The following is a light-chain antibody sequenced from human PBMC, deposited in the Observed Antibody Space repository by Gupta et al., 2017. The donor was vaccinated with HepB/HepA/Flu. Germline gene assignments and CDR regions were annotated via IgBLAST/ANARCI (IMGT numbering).Light chain of an antibody. V-gene: IGLV2-14*03. CDR3: CSYTGTNSLYV. CDR1: TSDVGAYDY. J-gene: IGLJ1*01. CDR2: DVS. Sequence: QSALTQPASVSGSPGQSITISCPGTTSDVGAYDYVSWYQQHPGKAPNLIISDVSDRPSGISNRFSGSKSGNTASLTIAGLQAEDEGDYYCCSYTGTNSLYVFGSGTRVTVL.